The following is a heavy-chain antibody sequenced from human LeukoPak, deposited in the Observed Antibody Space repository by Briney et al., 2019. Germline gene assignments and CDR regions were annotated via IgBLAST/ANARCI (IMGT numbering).Heavy chain of an antibody. V-gene: IGHV1-69*05. J-gene: IGHJ4*02. CDR1: GGTFSSYA. D-gene: IGHD3-22*01. CDR2: IIPIFGTA. Sequence: ASVKVSCKASGGTFSSYAISWVRQAPGQGLEWMGGIIPIFGTANYAQKFQGRATITTDESTSTAYMELSSLRSEDTAVYYCARSAVVTLYYFDYWGQGTLVTVSS. CDR3: ARSAVVTLYYFDY.